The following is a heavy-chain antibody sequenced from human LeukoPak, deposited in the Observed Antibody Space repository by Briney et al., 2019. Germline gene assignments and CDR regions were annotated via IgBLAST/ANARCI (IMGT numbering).Heavy chain of an antibody. J-gene: IGHJ4*02. CDR2: IKQDGSDK. V-gene: IGHV3-7*01. CDR3: ARVSAAVNY. D-gene: IGHD2-15*01. Sequence: GGSLRLSCAASGFTFSSYWMTWVRQAPGRGLEWVANIKQDGSDKYYVDSVKGRFTISRDNAKNSLYLQMNSLRAEDAAVYYCARVSAAVNYWGQGTLVTVSS. CDR1: GFTFSSYW.